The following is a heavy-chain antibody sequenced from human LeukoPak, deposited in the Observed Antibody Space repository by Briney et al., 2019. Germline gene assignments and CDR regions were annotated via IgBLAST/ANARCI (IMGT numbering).Heavy chain of an antibody. J-gene: IGHJ4*02. CDR1: GGSISSYY. Sequence: SETLSLTCTVSGGSISSYYWSWIRQHPGKGLEWIGYIYYSGSTYYNPSLKSRVTISVDTSKNQFSLKLSSVTAADTAVYYCARAAQDVLRFLEWPGYYFDYWGQGTLVTVSS. CDR3: ARAAQDVLRFLEWPGYYFDY. V-gene: IGHV4-59*06. D-gene: IGHD3-3*01. CDR2: IYYSGST.